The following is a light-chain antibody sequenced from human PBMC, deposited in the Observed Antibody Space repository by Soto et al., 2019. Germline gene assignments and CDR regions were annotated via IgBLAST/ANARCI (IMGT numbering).Light chain of an antibody. V-gene: IGLV2-8*01. CDR2: EVT. CDR3: SSYADRNNVI. Sequence: QSVLTQPPSASGSPGQSVTISCTGTSSDVGDYNYVSWYQQHPGKAPKLMIYEVTKRPSGVPDRFSGSKSGNTASLTVSGLRAEDEADYFCSSYADRNNVIFGGGTKLTVL. CDR1: SSDVGDYNY. J-gene: IGLJ2*01.